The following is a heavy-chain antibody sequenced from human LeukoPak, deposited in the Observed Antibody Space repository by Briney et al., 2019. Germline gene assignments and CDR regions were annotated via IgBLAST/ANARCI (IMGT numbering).Heavy chain of an antibody. J-gene: IGHJ4*02. V-gene: IGHV3-7*01. CDR2: IKQDGSEK. CDR3: ARTEQWLVSFYFDY. Sequence: GGSLRLSCAASGFTFINYGMHWVRQAPGKGLEWVANIKQDGSEKYYVDSVKGRFTISRDNAKNSLHLQMNSLRAEDTAVYYCARTEQWLVSFYFDYWGQGTLVTVSS. CDR1: GFTFINYG. D-gene: IGHD6-19*01.